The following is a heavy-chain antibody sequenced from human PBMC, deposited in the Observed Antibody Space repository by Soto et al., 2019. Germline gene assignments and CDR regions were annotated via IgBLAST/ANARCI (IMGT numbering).Heavy chain of an antibody. CDR2: IYSGGST. V-gene: IGHV3-66*01. D-gene: IGHD2-21*01. CDR1: GFIVSTKH. Sequence: EVQLVESGGGLVQPGGSLTLYCAASGFIVSTKHMSWVRQTPGKGLEWLSVIYSGGSTYYADSVKGRFSISRDNSKNTVHLQMNGLRAEDTAVYYCARDMWCWGQGTLVTVSS. J-gene: IGHJ4*02. CDR3: ARDMWC.